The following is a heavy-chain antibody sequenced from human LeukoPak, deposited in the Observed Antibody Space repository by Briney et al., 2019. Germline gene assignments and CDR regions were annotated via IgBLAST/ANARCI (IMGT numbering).Heavy chain of an antibody. J-gene: IGHJ3*02. CDR1: GGSISSYY. D-gene: IGHD3-22*01. CDR2: IYYSGST. Sequence: SETLSLTCTVSGGSISSYYWSWIRQPPGKGLEWIGYIYYSGSTNYNPSLKSRVTISVDTSKNQFSLKLSSVTAADTAVYYCARHRGYYDSSSSFDIWGQGTMVTVSS. CDR3: ARHRGYYDSSSSFDI. V-gene: IGHV4-59*08.